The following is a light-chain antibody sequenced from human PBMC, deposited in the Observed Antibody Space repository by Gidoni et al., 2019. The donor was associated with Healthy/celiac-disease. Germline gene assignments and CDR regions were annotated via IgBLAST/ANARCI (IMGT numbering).Light chain of an antibody. V-gene: IGKV3-11*01. CDR3: QQRSNWPPYT. CDR1: QCVSSY. J-gene: IGKJ2*01. CDR2: DAS. Sequence: ELVSTQSPATLSLSPAEAATLSFRASQCVSSYLAWYQQKPGQAPKLLIYDASNRATGIPATFSGRGSGTDFTLTISSLAPEDFAVSYCQQRSNWPPYTFGQGTRLEIK.